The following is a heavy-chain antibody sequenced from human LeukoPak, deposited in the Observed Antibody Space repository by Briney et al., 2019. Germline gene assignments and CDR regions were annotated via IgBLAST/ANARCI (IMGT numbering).Heavy chain of an antibody. D-gene: IGHD5-18*01. J-gene: IGHJ4*02. V-gene: IGHV3-7*01. Sequence: GGSLRLSCAASGFIFSTYYMNWVRQAPGKGLEWVANIKQDGSEKYYVDSVKGRFTISRDNAKNSLYLQMNSLRAEDTAVYYCARGSYIYGYVFDYWGQGTLVTVSS. CDR2: IKQDGSEK. CDR1: GFIFSTYY. CDR3: ARGSYIYGYVFDY.